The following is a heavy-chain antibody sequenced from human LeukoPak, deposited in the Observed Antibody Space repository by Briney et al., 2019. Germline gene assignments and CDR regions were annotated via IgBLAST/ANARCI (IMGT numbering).Heavy chain of an antibody. D-gene: IGHD6-6*01. V-gene: IGHV4-30-2*01. CDR2: IYHSGST. CDR3: ARGDSSSSGLGMDV. Sequence: SETLSLTCAVSGGSISSGGYSWSWIRQPPGKGLEWIGYIYHSGSTYYNPSLKSRVTISVDRSKNQFSLKLSSVTAADTAVYYCARGDSSSSGLGMDVWGQGTTVTVSS. CDR1: GGSISSGGYS. J-gene: IGHJ6*02.